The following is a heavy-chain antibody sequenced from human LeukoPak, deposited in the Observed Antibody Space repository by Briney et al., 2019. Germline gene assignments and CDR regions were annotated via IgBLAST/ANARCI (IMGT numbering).Heavy chain of an antibody. J-gene: IGHJ4*02. D-gene: IGHD3-10*01. CDR1: GGSFSGYY. V-gene: IGHV4-34*01. Sequence: PSETLSLTCAVYGGSFSGYYWSWIRQPPGKGLEWIGEINHSGSTNYNPSLKSRVTISVDTSKNQFSLKLSSVTAADTTVYYCARVVFHYYGSGSYSNPFDYWGQGTLVTVSS. CDR3: ARVVFHYYGSGSYSNPFDY. CDR2: INHSGST.